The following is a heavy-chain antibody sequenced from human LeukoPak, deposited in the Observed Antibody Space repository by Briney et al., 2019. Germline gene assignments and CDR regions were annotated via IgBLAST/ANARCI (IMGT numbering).Heavy chain of an antibody. D-gene: IGHD2-2*01. CDR3: ARRLTQYDCFDP. CDR2: TYYTSTWYN. CDR1: GDSVSSNSVT. Sequence: SQTLSLTCAISGDSVSSNSVTWNWIRQSPSRGLEWLCRTYYTSTWYNDYAVSVRGRITVNPDTSKNQSSLHLNSVTPEDTAVYYCARRLTQYDCFDPWGVGILVTVSS. V-gene: IGHV6-1*01. J-gene: IGHJ5*02.